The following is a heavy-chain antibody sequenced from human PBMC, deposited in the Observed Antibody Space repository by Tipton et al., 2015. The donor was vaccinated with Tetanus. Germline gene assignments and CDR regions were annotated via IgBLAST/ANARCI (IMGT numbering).Heavy chain of an antibody. V-gene: IGHV4-59*02. CDR1: GDSVSGYY. CDR2: VYYTGST. CDR3: AREGAPRAFDI. Sequence: TLSLTCTVSGDSVSGYYWSWIRQPPGKGLEWIGYVYYTGSTNHNPSLKSRVTISMDRSKNQISLQLTSVTAADTAVYYCAREGAPRAFDIWGQGTMVTVSS. J-gene: IGHJ3*02.